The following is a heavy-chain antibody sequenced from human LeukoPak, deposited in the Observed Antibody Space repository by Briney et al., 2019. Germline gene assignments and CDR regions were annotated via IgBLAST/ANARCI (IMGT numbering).Heavy chain of an antibody. J-gene: IGHJ4*02. D-gene: IGHD6-19*01. CDR1: GYTFTSYD. CDR2: MNPNSGNT. Sequence: ASVKVSCKASGYTFTSYDINWVRQATGQGLEWMGWMNPNSGNTGYAQKFQGRVTMTSNTNISTPYMELSSLRSEATAVYYCARAGSGLYYFDYWGQGTLVTVSS. CDR3: ARAGSGLYYFDY. V-gene: IGHV1-8*01.